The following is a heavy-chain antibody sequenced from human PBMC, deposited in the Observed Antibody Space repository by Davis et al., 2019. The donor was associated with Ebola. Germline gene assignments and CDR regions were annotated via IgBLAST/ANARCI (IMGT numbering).Heavy chain of an antibody. D-gene: IGHD1-26*01. J-gene: IGHJ3*02. V-gene: IGHV3-30-3*01. CDR1: GFTFSSYA. CDR3: ARARNSGSYSAFDI. CDR2: ISYDGSNK. Sequence: PGGSLRLSCAASGFTFSSYAMSWVRQAPGKGLEWVAVISYDGSNKYYADSVKGRFTISRDNSKNTLYLQMNSLRAEDTAVYYCARARNSGSYSAFDIWGQGTMVTVSS.